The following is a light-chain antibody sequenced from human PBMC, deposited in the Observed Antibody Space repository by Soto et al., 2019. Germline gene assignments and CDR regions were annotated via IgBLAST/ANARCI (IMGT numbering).Light chain of an antibody. CDR1: QSVSSSY. J-gene: IGKJ3*01. CDR3: QQYGSSPIT. Sequence: EIVLTQXPGTLSLSPGERATLSCRASQSVSSSYLAWYQQKPGQAPRLLIYGASSRATGIPDRFSGSGSGTDFTLTISRLEPEDFAVYYCQQYGSSPITFGPGTKVDIK. CDR2: GAS. V-gene: IGKV3-20*01.